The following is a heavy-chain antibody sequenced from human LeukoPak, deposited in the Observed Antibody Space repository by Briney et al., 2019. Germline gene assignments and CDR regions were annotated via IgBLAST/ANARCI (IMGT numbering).Heavy chain of an antibody. CDR2: IYHSGST. CDR1: GGSISSYY. Sequence: SETLSLTCTVSGGSISSYYWSWIRQPPGKGLEWIGNIYHSGSTYYNPSLKSRVTISVDTSKNQFFLRLSSVTAADTAVYYCARDGGSNYYESSGYYFDYWGQGTLVTVSS. D-gene: IGHD3-22*01. J-gene: IGHJ4*02. V-gene: IGHV4-59*12. CDR3: ARDGGSNYYESSGYYFDY.